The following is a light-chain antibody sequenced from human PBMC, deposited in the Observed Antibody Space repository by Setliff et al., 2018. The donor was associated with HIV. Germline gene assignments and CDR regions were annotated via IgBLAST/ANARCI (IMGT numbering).Light chain of an antibody. CDR3: SSFTISTTWV. V-gene: IGLV2-14*03. J-gene: IGLJ3*02. CDR1: SSDIAAYNL. Sequence: QFALTQPASVSGSPGQSITISCSGTSSDIAAYNLVSWYQQHPGKAPKLMISDVSSRPSGVSNRFSGSKPGSTASLTISGLQPEDEADYYCSSFTISTTWVFGGGTKGTVL. CDR2: DVS.